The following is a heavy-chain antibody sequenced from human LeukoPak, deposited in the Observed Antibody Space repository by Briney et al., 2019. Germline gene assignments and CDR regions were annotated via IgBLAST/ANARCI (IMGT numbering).Heavy chain of an antibody. CDR3: AKSGSSWYFDY. CDR2: ISHDGSNK. CDR1: GFTFSSYG. D-gene: IGHD6-13*01. J-gene: IGHJ4*02. Sequence: HAGRSLRLSCAASGFTFSSYGMHWVRQAPGKGLEWVAVISHDGSNKYYADSVKGRFTISRDNSKNTLYLQMNSLRAEDTAVYYCAKSGSSWYFDYWGQGTLVTVSS. V-gene: IGHV3-30*18.